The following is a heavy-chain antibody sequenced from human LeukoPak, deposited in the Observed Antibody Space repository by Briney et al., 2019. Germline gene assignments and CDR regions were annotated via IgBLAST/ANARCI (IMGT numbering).Heavy chain of an antibody. J-gene: IGHJ6*02. D-gene: IGHD3-10*01. V-gene: IGHV3-23*01. CDR3: ARGCGAPNYYYGRDV. Sequence: GGSLRLSCAASGFTFSSYAMSWVRQAPGKGLEWVSAISGSGGSTYYADSVKGRFTISRDKSKNTLYLQMNSLRAEDTAVYYCARGCGAPNYYYGRDVWGQGTTVTVPS. CDR2: ISGSGGST. CDR1: GFTFSSYA.